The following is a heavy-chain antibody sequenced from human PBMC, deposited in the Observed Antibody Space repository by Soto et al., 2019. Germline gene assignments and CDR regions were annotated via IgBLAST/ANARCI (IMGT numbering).Heavy chain of an antibody. D-gene: IGHD2-2*01. CDR2: ISGSGGST. J-gene: IGHJ6*03. CDR1: GFTFSSYA. V-gene: IGHV3-23*01. CDR3: AKAYCSSTSCFYYYYYYYMDV. Sequence: GGSLRLSCAASGFTFSSYAMSWVRQAPGKGLEWVSAISGSGGSTYYADSVKGRFTISRDNSKNTLYLQMNSLRAEDTAVYYCAKAYCSSTSCFYYYYYYYMDVWGKGTTVTVSS.